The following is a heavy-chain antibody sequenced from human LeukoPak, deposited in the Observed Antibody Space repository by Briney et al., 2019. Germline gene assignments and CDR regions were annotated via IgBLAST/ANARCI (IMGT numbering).Heavy chain of an antibody. CDR3: ERDPQVSC. CDR1: GSIVSSNY. CDR2: IYSDGST. J-gene: IGHJ4*02. Sequence: GRSLRLSCTPAGSIVSSNYITWVRQAPGKGLELVSFIYSDGSTFYPDSVMGRFTISRDTYKSTLYLQMKNLRADDTAVYYCERDPQVSCWGQGALVTVSS. V-gene: IGHV3-53*01.